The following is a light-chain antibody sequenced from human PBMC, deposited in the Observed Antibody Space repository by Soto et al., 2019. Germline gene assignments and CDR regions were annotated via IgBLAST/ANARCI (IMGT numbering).Light chain of an antibody. Sequence: QSVLTQSPSASASLGASVKLTCTLSSGYSDYAIAWHQQRPEKGPRFLMKVNSDGSHNKGDGIPDRFSGSSSGAERYLTVSSLQSEDEADYYCQTWATGIVLFGGGTKLTVL. V-gene: IGLV4-69*01. CDR1: SGYSDYA. CDR3: QTWATGIVL. J-gene: IGLJ2*01. CDR2: VNSDGSH.